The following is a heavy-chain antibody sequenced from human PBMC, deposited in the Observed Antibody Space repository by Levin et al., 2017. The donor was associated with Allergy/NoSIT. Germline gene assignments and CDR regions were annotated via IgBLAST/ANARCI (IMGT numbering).Heavy chain of an antibody. Sequence: ETLSLTCAASGFTFSSYSMNWVRQAPGKGLEWVSYISSSSSTIYYADSVKGRFTISRDNAKNSLYLQMNSLRDEDTAVYYCARNRIAVAGRGLYYYYYGMDVWGQGTTVTVSS. V-gene: IGHV3-48*02. CDR2: ISSSSSTI. CDR1: GFTFSSYS. J-gene: IGHJ6*02. CDR3: ARNRIAVAGRGLYYYYYGMDV. D-gene: IGHD6-19*01.